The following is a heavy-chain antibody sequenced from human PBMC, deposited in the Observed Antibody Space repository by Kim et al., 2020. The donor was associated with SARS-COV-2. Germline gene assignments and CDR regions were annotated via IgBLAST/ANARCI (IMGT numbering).Heavy chain of an antibody. Sequence: GGSLRRSCAASGCTFSSYGMHWVRQAPGKGLGWEAVISYDGSNKYYADSVKGRFTISRDNSKNTLYMQMNSLRAEDTAGYYCAKDQLTEVGATGLWVGLFDYWGQGTLVTVSS. CDR1: GCTFSSYG. V-gene: IGHV3-30*18. D-gene: IGHD1-26*01. CDR2: ISYDGSNK. J-gene: IGHJ4*02. CDR3: AKDQLTEVGATGLWVGLFDY.